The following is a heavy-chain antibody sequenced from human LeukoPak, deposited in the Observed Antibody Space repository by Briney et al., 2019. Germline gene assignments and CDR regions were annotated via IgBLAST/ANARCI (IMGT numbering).Heavy chain of an antibody. CDR2: ISSSGGST. CDR3: AKDSFRSSSGVDP. D-gene: IGHD6-19*01. J-gene: IGHJ5*02. Sequence: GGSLRLSCAASGFTFSSYAMTWVRQAPGKGLQWVSAISSSGGSTYYADSVEGRFTISRDNSKNTLFLQMNSLRAEDTAVYYCAKDSFRSSSGVDPWGQGTLVTVSS. V-gene: IGHV3-23*01. CDR1: GFTFSSYA.